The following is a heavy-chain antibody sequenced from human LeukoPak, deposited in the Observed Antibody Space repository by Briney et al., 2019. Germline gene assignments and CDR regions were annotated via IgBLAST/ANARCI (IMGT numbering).Heavy chain of an antibody. CDR2: ISYDGSNK. V-gene: IGHV3-30*18. Sequence: GGSLRLSCAASGFTFSSYGMSWVRQAPGKGLEWVAVISYDGSNKYYADSVKGRFTISRDNSKNTLYLQMNSLRAEDTAVYYCAKDIELWFGEDYYMDVWGKGTTVTVSS. J-gene: IGHJ6*03. CDR3: AKDIELWFGEDYYMDV. CDR1: GFTFSSYG. D-gene: IGHD3-10*01.